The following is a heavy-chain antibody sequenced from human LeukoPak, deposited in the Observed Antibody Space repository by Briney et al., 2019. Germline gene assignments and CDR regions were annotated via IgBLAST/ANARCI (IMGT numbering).Heavy chain of an antibody. Sequence: LSGGSLRLSCAASGFTFSNYEMNWVRQAPGKGLEWVSAISGSGGSTYYADSVKGRFTISRDNSKNTLYLQMNSLRAEDTAVYYCAKRYCSGGSCYRDYYYYMDVWGKGTTVTVSS. D-gene: IGHD2-15*01. V-gene: IGHV3-23*01. J-gene: IGHJ6*03. CDR2: ISGSGGST. CDR1: GFTFSNYE. CDR3: AKRYCSGGSCYRDYYYYMDV.